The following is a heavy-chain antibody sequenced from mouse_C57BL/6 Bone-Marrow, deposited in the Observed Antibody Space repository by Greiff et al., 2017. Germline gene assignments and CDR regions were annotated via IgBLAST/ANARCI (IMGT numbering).Heavy chain of an antibody. J-gene: IGHJ1*03. Sequence: VQLQQPGAELVKPGASVKMSCKASGYTFTSYWITWVKQRPGQGLEWIGDIYPGSGSTNYNEKFKSKATLTVDKSSSPAYMQLSSLTSEDSAVYYCAGPYYSNYWYFDVGGTGTTVTVSS. CDR1: GYTFTSYW. CDR2: IYPGSGST. D-gene: IGHD2-5*01. V-gene: IGHV1-55*01. CDR3: AGPYYSNYWYFDV.